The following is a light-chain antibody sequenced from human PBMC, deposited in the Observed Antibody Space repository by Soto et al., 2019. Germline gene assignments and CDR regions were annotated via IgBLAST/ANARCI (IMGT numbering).Light chain of an antibody. J-gene: IGKJ1*01. Sequence: EIVLTQSPGTLSLSPGERATLSCRTSQSVSSSNLAWYQQKPGQAPRLLIYGASTRATGIPDRFSGSGSGTDFTLTISRLEVEDFAVYYCQQYGTTFWTFGQGTKVDIK. CDR1: QSVSSSN. CDR2: GAS. V-gene: IGKV3-20*01. CDR3: QQYGTTFWT.